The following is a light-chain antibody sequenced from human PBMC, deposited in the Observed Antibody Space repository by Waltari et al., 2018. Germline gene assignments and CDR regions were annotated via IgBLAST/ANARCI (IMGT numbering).Light chain of an antibody. CDR3: QVWESSSDQGV. CDR2: DST. CDR1: NLGGKS. Sequence: VLTQPLSMSVTPGPTARMTCWGSNLGGKSVHWYQQRPGQAPVLVVHDSTDRPSGIPERFSGSISANTAVLTISRVEVVDEADYYCQVWESSSDQGVFGRGTKLTVL. V-gene: IGLV3-21*02. J-gene: IGLJ3*02.